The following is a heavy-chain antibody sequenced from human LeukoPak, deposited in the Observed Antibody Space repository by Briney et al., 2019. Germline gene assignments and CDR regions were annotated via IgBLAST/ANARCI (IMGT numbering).Heavy chain of an antibody. V-gene: IGHV1-69*01. J-gene: IGHJ6*02. CDR3: ARVPVGSQIAAAGYYYYYGMDV. CDR2: IIPIFGTA. CDR1: GGTFSSYA. Sequence: ASVKVSRKASGGTFSSYAISWVRQAPGQGPEWMGGIIPIFGTANYAQKFQGRVTITADESTSTAYMELSSLRSEDTAVYYCARVPVGSQIAAAGYYYYYGMDVWGQGTTVTVSS. D-gene: IGHD6-13*01.